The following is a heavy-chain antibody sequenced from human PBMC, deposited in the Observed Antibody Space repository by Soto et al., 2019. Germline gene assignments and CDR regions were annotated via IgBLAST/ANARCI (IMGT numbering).Heavy chain of an antibody. CDR3: AATVVVVPAAAEFAFDI. J-gene: IGHJ3*02. D-gene: IGHD2-2*01. V-gene: IGHV1-58*02. Sequence: ASVKVSCKASGFTFTSSAMQWVRQARGQRLEWIGWIVVGSGNTNYAQKFQERVTITRDMSTSTAYMELSSLRSEDTAVYYCAATVVVVPAAAEFAFDIWGQGTMVTVSS. CDR1: GFTFTSSA. CDR2: IVVGSGNT.